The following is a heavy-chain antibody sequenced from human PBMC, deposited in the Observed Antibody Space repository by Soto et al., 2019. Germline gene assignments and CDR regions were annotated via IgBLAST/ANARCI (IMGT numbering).Heavy chain of an antibody. D-gene: IGHD5-12*01. CDR1: GGSISSSNW. Sequence: PSETLSLTCAASGGSISSSNWWSWVRQPPGKGLEWIGEIYHSGSTNYNASLKSRVTISVDKSKNQFSLKLSSVTAADTAVYYCARDAPPVATILYGMDVWGQGTTVTVSS. J-gene: IGHJ6*02. V-gene: IGHV4-4*02. CDR3: ARDAPPVATILYGMDV. CDR2: IYHSGST.